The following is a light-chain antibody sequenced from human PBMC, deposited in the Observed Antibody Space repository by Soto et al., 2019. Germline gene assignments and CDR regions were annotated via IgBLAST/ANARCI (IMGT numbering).Light chain of an antibody. CDR2: DVS. CDR1: NSDIGGYNY. CDR3: CSYAGTYNFWV. J-gene: IGLJ3*02. V-gene: IGLV2-11*01. Sequence: QSVLTQPRSVSGSPGQSVTISCTGTNSDIGGYNYVPWYQQHPGKAPKVMIYDVSRRPSGVLDRFSGSKSGNTASLTISGLQAEDEADYYCCSYAGTYNFWVFGGGTKLTVL.